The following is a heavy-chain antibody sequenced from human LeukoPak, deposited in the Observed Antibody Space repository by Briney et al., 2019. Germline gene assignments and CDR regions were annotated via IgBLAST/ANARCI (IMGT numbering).Heavy chain of an antibody. D-gene: IGHD3-10*01. CDR3: ARESRGGAFDI. CDR1: GFTVSSNY. V-gene: IGHV3-48*04. J-gene: IGHJ3*02. CDR2: ISSSGSTI. Sequence: GGSLRLSCAASGFTVSSNYMNWVRQAPGKGLEWVSYISSSGSTIYYADSVKGRFTISRDNAKNSLYLQMNSLRAEDTAVYYCARESRGGAFDIWGQGTMVTVSS.